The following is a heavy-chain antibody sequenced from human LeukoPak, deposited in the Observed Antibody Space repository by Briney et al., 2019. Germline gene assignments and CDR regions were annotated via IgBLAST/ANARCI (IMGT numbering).Heavy chain of an antibody. J-gene: IGHJ5*02. V-gene: IGHV3-7*01. CDR1: QFSFSSYW. CDR3: ARDWGSSGRYWGS. Sequence: GGSLRLSCAASQFSFSSYWMSWVRQAPGKGLEWVANIKQDGSEKYYVDSVKGRFIISRDNAKNSLYLQMNSLRVEDTAVYYCARDWGSSGRYWGSWGQGTLVTVSS. D-gene: IGHD6-19*01. CDR2: IKQDGSEK.